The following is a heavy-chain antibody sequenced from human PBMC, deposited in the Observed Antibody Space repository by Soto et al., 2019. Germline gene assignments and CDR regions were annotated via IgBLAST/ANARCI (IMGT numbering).Heavy chain of an antibody. CDR2: ISAYNGNT. CDR1: GYTFTNYA. V-gene: IGHV1-18*01. Sequence: QVQLVQSGAEVKKPGASVKVSCKASGYTFTNYAISWVRQAPGQGLEWMGWISAYNGNTNYAQKLRGRVTMTTDTATSTANMELRSLRSDDTAVYYCARNAPPVDYWGQGTLVTVSS. J-gene: IGHJ4*02. CDR3: ARNAPPVDY. D-gene: IGHD2-8*01.